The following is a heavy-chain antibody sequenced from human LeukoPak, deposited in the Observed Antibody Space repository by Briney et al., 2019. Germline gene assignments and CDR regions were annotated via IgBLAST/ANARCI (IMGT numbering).Heavy chain of an antibody. CDR3: ARDCITMVQGVIIYYFDY. Sequence: SETLSLTCAVYGVSFSGYYWGWIRQPPGKGLEWIGEINHSGSTNYNPSLKSRVTISVDTSKNQFSLKLSSVTAADTAVYYCARDCITMVQGVIIYYFDYWGQGTLVTVSS. J-gene: IGHJ4*02. CDR2: INHSGST. V-gene: IGHV4-34*01. CDR1: GVSFSGYY. D-gene: IGHD3-10*01.